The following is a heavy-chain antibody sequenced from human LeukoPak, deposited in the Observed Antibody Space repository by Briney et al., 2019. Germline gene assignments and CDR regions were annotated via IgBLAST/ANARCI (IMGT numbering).Heavy chain of an antibody. J-gene: IGHJ4*02. Sequence: SETLSLTCAVYGGSFSGYYWSWIRQPPGKGLEWIGEINHSGSTNYNPSLKGRVTISVDTSKNQFSLKLSSVTAADTAVYYCARQRPITMVRGVNFDYWGQGTLVTVSS. CDR1: GGSFSGYY. CDR2: INHSGST. D-gene: IGHD3-10*01. CDR3: ARQRPITMVRGVNFDY. V-gene: IGHV4-34*01.